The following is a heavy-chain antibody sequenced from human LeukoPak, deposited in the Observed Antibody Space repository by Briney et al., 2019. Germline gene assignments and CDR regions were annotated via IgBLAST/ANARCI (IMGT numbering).Heavy chain of an antibody. V-gene: IGHV3-7*01. CDR1: GFTFGSYW. Sequence: GGSLRLSCAASGFTFGSYWMSWVRQAPGKGLEWVANIKQDGSEKYYVDSVKGRFTISRDNAKNSLYLQMNSLRAEDTAVYYCARGRDYGDYYDAFDIWGQGTMVTVSS. D-gene: IGHD4-17*01. CDR3: ARGRDYGDYYDAFDI. CDR2: IKQDGSEK. J-gene: IGHJ3*02.